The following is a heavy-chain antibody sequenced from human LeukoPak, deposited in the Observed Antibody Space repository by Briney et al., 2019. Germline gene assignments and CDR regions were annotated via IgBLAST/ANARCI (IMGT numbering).Heavy chain of an antibody. CDR3: ARGGSVIEYYYDD. D-gene: IGHD3-10*01. CDR1: GGSFSGYY. CDR2: INHSGST. V-gene: IGHV4-34*01. J-gene: IGHJ4*02. Sequence: SETLSLTCAVYGGSFSGYYWSWIRQPPGKGLEWIGEINHSGSTNYNPSLKSRVTISVDTSKNQFSLKLSSVNAAETDVYYCARGGSVIEYYYDDWGQGTLVTVSS.